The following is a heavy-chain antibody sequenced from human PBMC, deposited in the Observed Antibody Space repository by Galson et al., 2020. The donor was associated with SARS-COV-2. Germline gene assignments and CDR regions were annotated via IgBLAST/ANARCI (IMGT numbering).Heavy chain of an antibody. CDR2: VSYDANNK. CDR1: GFTFSNFP. CDR3: ASGITIFGVIPLRGGMDV. Sequence: GESLKISCAGSGFTFSNFPMHWVRQAPGKGLEWVAVVSYDANNKYYSDSVKGRFTISRDNSKNTLFLQMNSLRPDDTAMYYCASGITIFGVIPLRGGMDVWGQGTTVTVSS. D-gene: IGHD3-3*01. J-gene: IGHJ6*02. V-gene: IGHV3-30-3*01.